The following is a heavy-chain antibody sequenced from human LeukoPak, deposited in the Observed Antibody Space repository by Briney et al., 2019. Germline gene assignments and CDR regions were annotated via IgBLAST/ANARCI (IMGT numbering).Heavy chain of an antibody. CDR1: GFTFSSCW. Sequence: PGGSLRLSCAASGFTFSSCWMSWVRQAPGKGLEWVANIKQDGSEKYYVDSVKGRFTISRDNAKNSLYLQMNSLRAEDTAVYYCAREQITVTPHHYYYYYGMDVWGQGTTVTVSS. CDR2: IKQDGSEK. J-gene: IGHJ6*02. CDR3: AREQITVTPHHYYYYYGMDV. D-gene: IGHD4-17*01. V-gene: IGHV3-7*01.